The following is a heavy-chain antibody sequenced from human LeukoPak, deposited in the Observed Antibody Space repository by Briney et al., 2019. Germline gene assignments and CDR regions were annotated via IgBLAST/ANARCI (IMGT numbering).Heavy chain of an antibody. D-gene: IGHD6-19*01. V-gene: IGHV3-30*02. CDR2: IRYDGSNK. CDR1: GFTFSSYG. Sequence: QSGGSLRLSCAASGFTFSSYGRHWVRQAPGKGLEWVAFIRYDGSNKYYADSVKGRFTISRDNAKNSLYLQMNSLRAEDTAVYYCARDGRQWLAGLRAFDIWGQGTMVTVSS. CDR3: ARDGRQWLAGLRAFDI. J-gene: IGHJ3*02.